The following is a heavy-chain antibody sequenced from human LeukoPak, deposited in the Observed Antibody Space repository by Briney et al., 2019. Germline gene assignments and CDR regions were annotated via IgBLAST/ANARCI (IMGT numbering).Heavy chain of an antibody. D-gene: IGHD2-2*01. Sequence: KPSETLSLTCTVSGGSISSYHWSWIRQPPGKGLEWIGYIYYSGSTNYNPSLKSRVTISVDTSKNQFSLKLSSVTAADTAVYYCARWGCSSTSCWFDPWGQGTLVTVSS. CDR2: IYYSGST. CDR3: ARWGCSSTSCWFDP. V-gene: IGHV4-59*01. J-gene: IGHJ5*02. CDR1: GGSISSYH.